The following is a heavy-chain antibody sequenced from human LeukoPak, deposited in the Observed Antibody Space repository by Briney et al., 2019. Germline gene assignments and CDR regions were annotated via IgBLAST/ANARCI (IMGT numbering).Heavy chain of an antibody. J-gene: IGHJ5*02. Sequence: GGSLRLSCAASGIVFSNTSMNWARQSPGRGLEWVSAISGGGERAFYADSVKGRFTISTDNSKNMLYLQMNSLRADDTAIYYCAKDGGQYSSGPEFDPRGQGALVTVSS. CDR3: AKDGGQYSSGPEFDP. CDR1: GIVFSNTS. V-gene: IGHV3-23*01. D-gene: IGHD6-19*01. CDR2: ISGGGERA.